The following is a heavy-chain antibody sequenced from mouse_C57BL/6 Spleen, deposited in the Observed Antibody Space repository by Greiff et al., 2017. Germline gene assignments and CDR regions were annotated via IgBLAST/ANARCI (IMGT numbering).Heavy chain of an antibody. CDR1: GFSLTSYG. J-gene: IGHJ3*01. CDR3: ARALYYYGSSPFAY. D-gene: IGHD1-1*01. Sequence: QVQLKESGPGLVQPSQSLSITCTVSGFSLTSYGVHWVRQSPGKGLEWLGVIWSGGSTDYNAAFISRLSISKDNSKSQVFFKMNSLQADDTAIYYCARALYYYGSSPFAYWGQGTLVTVSA. V-gene: IGHV2-2*01. CDR2: IWSGGST.